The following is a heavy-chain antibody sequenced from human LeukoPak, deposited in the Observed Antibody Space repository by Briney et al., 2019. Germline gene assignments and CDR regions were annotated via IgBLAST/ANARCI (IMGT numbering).Heavy chain of an antibody. Sequence: GGSLRLSCAASGFTFSSYSMNWVRQAPGKGLEWVSSISSSSSYIYYADSVKGRFTISRDNAKNSLYLQMNSLRAEDTAVYYRARDRIAAAGTPDYWGQGTLVTVSS. D-gene: IGHD6-13*01. CDR1: GFTFSSYS. J-gene: IGHJ4*02. V-gene: IGHV3-21*01. CDR2: ISSSSSYI. CDR3: ARDRIAAAGTPDY.